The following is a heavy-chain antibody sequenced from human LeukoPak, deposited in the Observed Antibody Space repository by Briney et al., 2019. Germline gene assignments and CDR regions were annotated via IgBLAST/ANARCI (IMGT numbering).Heavy chain of an antibody. CDR3: ASPTPHSGSLYYFDY. D-gene: IGHD1-26*01. V-gene: IGHV3-53*01. CDR1: GFTVSSNY. CDR2: IYSGGST. Sequence: PGGSLRLSCAASGFTVSSNYMSWVRQAPGKGLEWVSVIYSGGSTYYADSVKGRFTISRDNSKNTLYLQMNSLRAEDTAVYYCASPTPHSGSLYYFDYWGQGTLVTVSS. J-gene: IGHJ4*02.